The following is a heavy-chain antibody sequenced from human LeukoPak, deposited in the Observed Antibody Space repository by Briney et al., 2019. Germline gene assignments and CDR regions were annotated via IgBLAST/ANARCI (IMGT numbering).Heavy chain of an antibody. CDR1: GFTFDDYA. V-gene: IGHV3-43*02. Sequence: GGSLRLSCAASGFTFDDYAMHWVRQAPGKGLEWVSLISGDGGSTYYADSVKGRFTISRDNSKNTLYLQMNSLRAEDTAVYYCARRTFPNDAFDVWGQGTVVTVSS. J-gene: IGHJ3*01. CDR2: ISGDGGST. CDR3: ARRTFPNDAFDV. D-gene: IGHD1-7*01.